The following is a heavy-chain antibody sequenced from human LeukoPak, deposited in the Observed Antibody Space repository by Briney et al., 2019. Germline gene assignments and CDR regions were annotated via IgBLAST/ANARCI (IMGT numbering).Heavy chain of an antibody. Sequence: ASLKVSCKASGYTFTGHYMHWVRQAPGQGLEWMGWINPNSGDTNYAQKFQDRVTMTREKSITTVYMELSRLRSDDTAVYYCARGQESHWGQGTLVTVSS. CDR2: INPNSGDT. CDR1: GYTFTGHY. CDR3: ARGQESH. J-gene: IGHJ4*02. D-gene: IGHD2/OR15-2a*01. V-gene: IGHV1-2*02.